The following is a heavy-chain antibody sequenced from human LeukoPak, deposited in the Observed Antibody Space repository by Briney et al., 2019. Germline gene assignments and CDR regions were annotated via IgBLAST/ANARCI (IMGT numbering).Heavy chain of an antibody. J-gene: IGHJ4*02. Sequence: PSETLSLTCTVSGGSINSGVYYWTWIRQHPGKGLEWIGYVYFSGSTSYTPSLKSRVTISIDTSKNHFSLTLPSVTAADTAVYYCARGPTSGWAYYFDSWGQGTLVTVSS. CDR1: GGSINSGVYY. V-gene: IGHV4-31*03. CDR3: ARGPTSGWAYYFDS. D-gene: IGHD6-19*01. CDR2: VYFSGST.